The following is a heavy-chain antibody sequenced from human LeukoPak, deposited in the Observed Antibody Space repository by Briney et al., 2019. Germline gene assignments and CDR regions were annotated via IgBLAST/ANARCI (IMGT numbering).Heavy chain of an antibody. D-gene: IGHD4-23*01. Sequence: SQTLSLTCTVSGGSISIGDYYWSWIRQHAGKGLEWIGYIYYSGSTYYHPSLKSRVTISVDTSKNQFSLKLSSVTAADTAVYYCARDDDYGGKLVYWGQGTLVTVSS. CDR1: GGSISIGDYY. J-gene: IGHJ4*02. V-gene: IGHV4-30-4*01. CDR3: ARDDDYGGKLVY. CDR2: IYYSGST.